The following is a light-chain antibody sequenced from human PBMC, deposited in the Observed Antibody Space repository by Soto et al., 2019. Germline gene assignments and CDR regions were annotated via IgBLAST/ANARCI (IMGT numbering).Light chain of an antibody. CDR2: GNS. CDR1: SSKIGAGYD. J-gene: IGLJ2*01. CDR3: QSYDSSLSGSVV. V-gene: IGLV1-40*01. Sequence: QSVLTQPPSVSGAPGQRVTSSCNGSSSKIGAGYDVHWYQQLPGTAPKLLIYGNSNRPSGVPDRFSGSKSGTSASLAITGLQAEDEADYYCQSYDSSLSGSVVFGGGTKLTVL.